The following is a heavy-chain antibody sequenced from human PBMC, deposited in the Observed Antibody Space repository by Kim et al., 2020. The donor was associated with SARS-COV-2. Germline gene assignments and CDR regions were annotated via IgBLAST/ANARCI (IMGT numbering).Heavy chain of an antibody. CDR2: AYINGNT. D-gene: IGHD6-13*01. CDR1: GDSITSGTYY. J-gene: IGHJ6*02. Sequence: SETLSLTCTVSGDSITSGTYYWNWIRQPAGKGLEWIGRAYINGNTNYNPSLKSRVTISIDTSKKRFSLKLSSVTAADTAVYYCARGRYSSSWDNYYYYGLDVWGQGTTVTVSS. CDR3: ARGRYSSSWDNYYYYGLDV. V-gene: IGHV4-61*02.